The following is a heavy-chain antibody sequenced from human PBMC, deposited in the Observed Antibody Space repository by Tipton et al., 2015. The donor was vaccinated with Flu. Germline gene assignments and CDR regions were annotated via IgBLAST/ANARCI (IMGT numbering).Heavy chain of an antibody. J-gene: IGHJ6*02. CDR2: ISAYNGYT. CDR3: ARDWILVVPTSMPTYYFYGMDV. D-gene: IGHD2-2*01. Sequence: QVQLVQSGAEVKKPGESLKISCKASGYSFTNYGISWMRQAPGQGLEWMGWISAYNGYTNYAQSLQGRFTMTTDTSTSTAYMELKSLGSDDTAVYYCARDWILVVPTSMPTYYFYGMDVWGQGTTVTVSS. V-gene: IGHV1-18*01. CDR1: GYSFTNYG.